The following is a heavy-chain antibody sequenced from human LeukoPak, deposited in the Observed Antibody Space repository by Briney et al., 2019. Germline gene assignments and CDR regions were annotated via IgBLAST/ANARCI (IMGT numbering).Heavy chain of an antibody. CDR2: IKSKIDGGTT. Sequence: GGSLKLSCAASGFTFSSYSMNWVRQVPGKGLEWVGRIKSKIDGGTTDFGAPVKGRFGISRDDSENTMYLHMNSLRTEDTAVYYCTTGNWGPYWGQGTLVTVSS. J-gene: IGHJ4*02. V-gene: IGHV3-15*07. D-gene: IGHD7-27*01. CDR3: TTGNWGPY. CDR1: GFTFSSYS.